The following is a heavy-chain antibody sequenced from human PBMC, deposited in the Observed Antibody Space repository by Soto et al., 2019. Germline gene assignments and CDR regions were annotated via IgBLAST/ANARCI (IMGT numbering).Heavy chain of an antibody. CDR2: IRSKAYGGTT. D-gene: IGHD6-19*01. CDR3: TRDNSSGWYYFDY. CDR1: GFTFGDYA. J-gene: IGHJ4*02. V-gene: IGHV3-49*03. Sequence: GGSLRLSCTASGFTFGDYAMSWFRQAPGKGLEWVGFIRSKAYGGTTEYAASVKGRFTISRDDSKSIAYLQMNSLKTEDTAVYYCTRDNSSGWYYFDYWGQGTLVTVSS.